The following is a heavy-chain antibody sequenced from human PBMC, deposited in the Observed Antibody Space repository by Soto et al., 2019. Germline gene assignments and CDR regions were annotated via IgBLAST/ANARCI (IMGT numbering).Heavy chain of an antibody. V-gene: IGHV1-18*01. Sequence: ASVEVSCKXSGYTFTSYGISWVRQAPGQGLEWMGWISAYNGNTNYAQKLQGRVTMTTDTSTSTAYMELRSLRSDDTAVYYCAREGGWYSCGWTYYGMDVWGQGTTVTVS. CDR3: AREGGWYSCGWTYYGMDV. CDR2: ISAYNGNT. J-gene: IGHJ6*02. D-gene: IGHD6-19*01. CDR1: GYTFTSYG.